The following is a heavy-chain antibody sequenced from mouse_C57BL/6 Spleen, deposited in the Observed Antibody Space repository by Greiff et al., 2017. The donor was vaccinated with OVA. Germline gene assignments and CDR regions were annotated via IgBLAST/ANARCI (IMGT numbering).Heavy chain of an antibody. Sequence: QVQLQQPGAELVKPGASVKLSCKASGYTFTSYWMHWVKQRPGQGLEWIGMIHPNSGSTNYNEKFKSKATLTVHKSSSTAYMQLSSLTSEDSAVYYCANYDYDEHWYFDVWGTGTTVTVSA. D-gene: IGHD2-4*01. CDR2: IHPNSGST. CDR1: GYTFTSYW. V-gene: IGHV1-64*01. CDR3: ANYDYDEHWYFDV. J-gene: IGHJ1*03.